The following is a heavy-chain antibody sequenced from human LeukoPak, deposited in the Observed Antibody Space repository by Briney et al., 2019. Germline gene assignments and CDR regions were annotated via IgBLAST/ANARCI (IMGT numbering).Heavy chain of an antibody. V-gene: IGHV1-18*01. CDR3: ARIQNGYDFDY. J-gene: IGHJ4*02. Sequence: ASVKVSCKASGYTFTRNGIGWVRQAPGQGLEWMGWMSPYNEYTDYAQKLQDRVIMTTDTSTGTVSLELKSLRSDDTAVYYCARIQNGYDFDYWGQGTLVTVSS. CDR1: GYTFTRNG. D-gene: IGHD5-12*01. CDR2: MSPYNEYT.